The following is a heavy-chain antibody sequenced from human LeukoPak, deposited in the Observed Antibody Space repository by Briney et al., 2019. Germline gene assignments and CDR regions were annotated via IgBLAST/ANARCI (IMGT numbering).Heavy chain of an antibody. CDR2: IIPILGIA. CDR3: ARSYGDYVDYYYYGMDV. D-gene: IGHD4-17*01. Sequence: ASVKVSYKASGGTFSSYAISWVRQAPGQGLEWMGRIIPILGIANYAQKFQGRVTITADKSTSTAYMELSSLRSEDTAVYYCARSYGDYVDYYYYGMDVWGQGTTVTVSS. J-gene: IGHJ6*02. V-gene: IGHV1-69*04. CDR1: GGTFSSYA.